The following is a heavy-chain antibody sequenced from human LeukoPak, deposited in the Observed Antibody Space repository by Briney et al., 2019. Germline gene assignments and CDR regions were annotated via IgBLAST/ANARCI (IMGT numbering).Heavy chain of an antibody. CDR2: IHNYETTE. CDR1: GFTLSSHW. V-gene: IGHV3-30*02. CDR3: AKDDPTGTYV. J-gene: IGHJ4*02. D-gene: IGHD1-1*01. Sequence: GGSLRLSCAASGFTLSSHWMGWVRQTPGKGLEWVTFIHNYETTEYYADSVKGRFTISRDNSKDTVYLQMNSLRVEDTAMYYCAKDDPTGTYVWGQGTLVTVSS.